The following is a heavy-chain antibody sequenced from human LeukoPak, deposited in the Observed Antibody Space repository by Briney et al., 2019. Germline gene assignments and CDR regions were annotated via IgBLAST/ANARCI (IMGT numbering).Heavy chain of an antibody. CDR3: AKSATVGIKAPFDC. D-gene: IGHD1-26*01. J-gene: IGHJ4*02. CDR1: GFTFSDYY. CDR2: ISSSGSTI. Sequence: KSGGSLRLSCAASGFTFSDYYMSWIRRAPGKGLEWFSYISSSGSTIYYADSVKGRFTISRDNSKNTLSLQMSSLRAEDTAVYYCAKSATVGIKAPFDCWGQGALVTVSS. V-gene: IGHV3-11*01.